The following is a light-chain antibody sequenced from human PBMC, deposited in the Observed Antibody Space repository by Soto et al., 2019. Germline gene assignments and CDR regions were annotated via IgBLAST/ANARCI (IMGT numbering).Light chain of an antibody. CDR3: SSYASSSTLA. Sequence: QPVLTQPASVSGSPGQSITISCTGTTSDVGGYNYVSWYQQHPGKAPKLMIYEVSNRPSGVSNRFSGSKSGNTASLTISGLQAEDEADYYCSSYASSSTLAFGGGTKVTVL. V-gene: IGLV2-14*01. J-gene: IGLJ2*01. CDR1: TSDVGGYNY. CDR2: EVS.